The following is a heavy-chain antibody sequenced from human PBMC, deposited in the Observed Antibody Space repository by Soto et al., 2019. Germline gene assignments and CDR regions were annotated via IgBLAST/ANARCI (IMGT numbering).Heavy chain of an antibody. CDR3: AREGPGLRDVNRNRLAP. D-gene: IGHD3-10*01. CDR2: VSQSGNT. CDR1: GGSIIGSYW. Sequence: SETLSLTCTVSGGSIIGSYWWSLVRHPAGKGLEWIGEVSQSGNTNYNPSLMSRLTISVDKSKNQFSLRLTYVTAADTGIYYCAREGPGLRDVNRNRLAPRAQGTPVTVAS. J-gene: IGHJ5*02. V-gene: IGHV4-4*02.